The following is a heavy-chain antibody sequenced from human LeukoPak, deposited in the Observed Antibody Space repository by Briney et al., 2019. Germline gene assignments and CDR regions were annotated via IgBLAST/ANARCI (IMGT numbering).Heavy chain of an antibody. Sequence: GGSLRLSCAASGFTFSSYWMHWVRQAPGKGLVSVSRINSDGSSTSYADSVKGRFTISRDNAKNTLYLQMNSLRAEDTAVYYCARMVGIAAHDYWGQGTLVTVSS. D-gene: IGHD6-6*01. CDR3: ARMVGIAAHDY. CDR1: GFTFSSYW. J-gene: IGHJ4*02. V-gene: IGHV3-74*01. CDR2: INSDGSST.